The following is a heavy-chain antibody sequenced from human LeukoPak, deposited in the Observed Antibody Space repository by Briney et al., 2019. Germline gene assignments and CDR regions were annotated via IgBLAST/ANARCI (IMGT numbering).Heavy chain of an antibody. V-gene: IGHV4-34*01. CDR2: INHSGST. CDR1: GGSFSGYY. CDR3: ARGAIGSGCYYNDYYYYGMDV. Sequence: LETLSLTCAVYGGSFSGYYWSWIRQPPGKGLEWIGEINHSGSTNYNPSPKSRVTISVDTSKNQFSLKLSSVTAADTAVYYCARGAIGSGCYYNDYYYYGMDVWGQGTTVTVSS. D-gene: IGHD3-10*01. J-gene: IGHJ6*02.